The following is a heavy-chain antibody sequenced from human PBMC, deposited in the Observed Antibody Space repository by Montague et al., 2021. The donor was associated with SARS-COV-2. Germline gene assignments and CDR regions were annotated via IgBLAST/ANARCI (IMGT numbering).Heavy chain of an antibody. V-gene: IGHV3-21*06. D-gene: IGHD2-2*01. Sequence: SLRLSCAASGFTFSDYRMNWVRQPPGKGLEWVSSIRGSGDSIYYADSMKGRFTIDRDNAYNSLFLQMDSLRAEDTAVYFCVRAAHCSTTSCPHDYWGQGTLVRVSS. CDR2: IRGSGDSI. J-gene: IGHJ4*02. CDR3: VRAAHCSTTSCPHDY. CDR1: GFTFSDYR.